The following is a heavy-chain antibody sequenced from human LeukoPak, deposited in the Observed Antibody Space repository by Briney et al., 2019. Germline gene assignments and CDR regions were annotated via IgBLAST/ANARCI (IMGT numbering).Heavy chain of an antibody. J-gene: IGHJ6*02. Sequence: GGSLRLSCAASGFTFSSYDMHWVRQATGKGLEWVSAIGTAGDTYYPGSVKGRFTISRENAKNSLYLQMNSLRAGDTAVYYCARYYGSGSSDYGMDVWGQGTTVTVSS. D-gene: IGHD3-10*01. CDR1: GFTFSSYD. V-gene: IGHV3-13*01. CDR2: IGTAGDT. CDR3: ARYYGSGSSDYGMDV.